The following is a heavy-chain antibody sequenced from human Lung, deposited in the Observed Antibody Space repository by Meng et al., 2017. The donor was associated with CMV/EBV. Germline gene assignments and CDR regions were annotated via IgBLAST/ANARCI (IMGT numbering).Heavy chain of an antibody. D-gene: IGHD4-23*01. CDR1: EFTFSTYV. J-gene: IGHJ4*02. CDR3: ARMGARGGNSLIDY. V-gene: IGHV4-38-2*01. CDR2: IYHSGST. Sequence: ESLKISCAASEFTFSTYVMRWVRQAPGKGLEWVGSIYHSGSTYHNPSLKSRVTISADSPRNQFSLKLISVTAADTAAYYCARMGARGGNSLIDYWGQGTLVTVSS.